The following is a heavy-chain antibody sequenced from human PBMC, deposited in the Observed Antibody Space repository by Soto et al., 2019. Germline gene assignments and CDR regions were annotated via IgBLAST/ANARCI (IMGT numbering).Heavy chain of an antibody. CDR1: GGTFSSYA. Sequence: QVQLVQSRAEVKKPGSSVKVSCKASGGTFSSYAISWVRQAPGQGLEWMGGIIPIFGTANYAQKFQGRVTITADESTSTAYMELSSLRSEDTAVYYCARTREGYCISTSCQDNWFDPWGQGTLVTVSS. V-gene: IGHV1-69*12. J-gene: IGHJ5*02. CDR2: IIPIFGTA. D-gene: IGHD2-2*01. CDR3: ARTREGYCISTSCQDNWFDP.